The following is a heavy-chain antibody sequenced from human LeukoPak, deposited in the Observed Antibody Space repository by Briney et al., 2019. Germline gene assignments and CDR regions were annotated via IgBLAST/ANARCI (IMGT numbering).Heavy chain of an antibody. J-gene: IGHJ3*02. CDR1: GGTFSSYA. Sequence: SVRVSCKASGGTFSSYAISWVRQAPGQGLEWMGGIIPIFGTANYAQKFQGRVTITADESTSTAYMELSSLRSEDTAVYYCARAEGAARRRDAFDIWGQGTMVTVSS. V-gene: IGHV1-69*13. CDR3: ARAEGAARRRDAFDI. D-gene: IGHD1-26*01. CDR2: IIPIFGTA.